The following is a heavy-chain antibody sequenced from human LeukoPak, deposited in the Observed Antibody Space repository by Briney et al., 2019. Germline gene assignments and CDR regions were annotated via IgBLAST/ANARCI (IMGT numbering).Heavy chain of an antibody. D-gene: IGHD6-19*01. CDR1: GFTFGDYA. CDR3: TRDLHVKGIAVAGTYFQH. V-gene: IGHV3-49*04. CDR2: IRSKAYGGTT. J-gene: IGHJ1*01. Sequence: GGSLRLSCTASGFTFGDYAMSWVRQAPETGLEWVGFIRSKAYGGTTEYAASVKGRFTISRDDSKSIAYLQMNSLKTEDTAVYYCTRDLHVKGIAVAGTYFQHWGQGTLVTVSS.